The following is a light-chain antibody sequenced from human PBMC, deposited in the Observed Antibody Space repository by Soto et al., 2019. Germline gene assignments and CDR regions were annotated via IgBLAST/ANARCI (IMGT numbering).Light chain of an antibody. Sequence: DIQMTQSPSTLSASVGDRVTITCRASQTLSDYLAWYQQKPGKAPKFLIYMVSTLESGVPSRFSGAGSGTEFSLTISSLQPDDFATYYCQQYKSYPWTFGQGTKVDI. V-gene: IGKV1-5*03. CDR1: QTLSDY. CDR2: MVS. J-gene: IGKJ1*01. CDR3: QQYKSYPWT.